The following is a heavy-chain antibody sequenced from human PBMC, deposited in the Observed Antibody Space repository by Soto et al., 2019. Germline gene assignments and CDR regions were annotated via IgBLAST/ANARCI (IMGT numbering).Heavy chain of an antibody. D-gene: IGHD1-1*01. Sequence: PWETLSLTCTVSGGSISSGGYYWSWIRQHPGKGLEWIGYIYYSGSTYYNPSLKSRVTISVDTSKNQFSLKLSSVTAADTAVYYCARCKLERPLIYYYYGMDVWGQGTTVTVSS. CDR2: IYYSGST. CDR3: ARCKLERPLIYYYYGMDV. V-gene: IGHV4-31*03. J-gene: IGHJ6*02. CDR1: GGSISSGGYY.